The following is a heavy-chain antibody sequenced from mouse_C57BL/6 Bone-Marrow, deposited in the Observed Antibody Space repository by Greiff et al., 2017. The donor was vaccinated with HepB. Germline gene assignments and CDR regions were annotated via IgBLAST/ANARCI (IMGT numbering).Heavy chain of an antibody. V-gene: IGHV14-4*01. D-gene: IGHD1-2*01. CDR2: IDPENGDT. CDR3: TRRRGTADYWYFDV. J-gene: IGHJ1*03. CDR1: GFNIKDDY. Sequence: VQLQQSGAELVRPGASVKLSCTASGFNIKDDYMHWVKQRPEQGLEWIGWIDPENGDTEYASKFQGKATITADTSSNTAYLQRSSLTSENTAVYYCTRRRGTADYWYFDVWGTGTTVTVSS.